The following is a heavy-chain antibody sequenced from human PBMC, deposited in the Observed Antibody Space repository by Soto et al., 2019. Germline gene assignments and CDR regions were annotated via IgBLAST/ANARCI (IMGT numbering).Heavy chain of an antibody. CDR2: ISGSGGST. CDR3: AKDRRDWDLSYFQH. Sequence: PWGSLLISCASSVFTFSIYAMSWVRQAPGKGLEWVSAISGSGGSTYYADSVKGRFTISRDNSKNTLYLQMNSLRAEDTAVYYCAKDRRDWDLSYFQHWGQGTLVTVSS. J-gene: IGHJ1*01. CDR1: VFTFSIYA. V-gene: IGHV3-23*01. D-gene: IGHD1-7*01.